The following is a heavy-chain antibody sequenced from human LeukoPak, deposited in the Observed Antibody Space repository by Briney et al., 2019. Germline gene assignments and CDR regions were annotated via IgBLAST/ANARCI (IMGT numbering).Heavy chain of an antibody. D-gene: IGHD3-10*01. J-gene: IGHJ4*02. CDR2: IYYSGST. CDR1: GGSISSYY. CDR3: ARGVLVRGAYDY. Sequence: PSETLSLTCTVSGGSISSYYWSWIRQPPGKGLEWIGYIYYSGSTNYNPSLKSRVTISVDTSKNQFSLKLSSVTAADTAVYYCARGVLVRGAYDYWGQGTLVTVSS. V-gene: IGHV4-59*01.